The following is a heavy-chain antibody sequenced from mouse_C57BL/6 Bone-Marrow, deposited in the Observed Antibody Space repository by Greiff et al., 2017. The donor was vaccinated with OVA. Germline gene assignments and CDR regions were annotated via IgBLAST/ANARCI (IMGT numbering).Heavy chain of an antibody. D-gene: IGHD3-2*02. CDR1: GYTFTSYW. Sequence: QVQLQQPGAELVMPGASVKLSCKASGYTFTSYWMHWVKQRPGQGLEWIGEIDPSDSYTNYNQKFKGKSTLTVDKSSSTAYMQLSILTSEDSAVYYCAREAQATDYAMDYWGQGTSVTVSS. CDR3: AREAQATDYAMDY. V-gene: IGHV1-69*01. CDR2: IDPSDSYT. J-gene: IGHJ4*01.